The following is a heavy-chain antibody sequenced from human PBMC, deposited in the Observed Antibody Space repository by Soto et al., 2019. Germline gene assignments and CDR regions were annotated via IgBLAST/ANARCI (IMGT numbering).Heavy chain of an antibody. CDR1: GFTFSTYT. Sequence: EVQVVESGGGLGKPGGSLRLSCVFSGFTFSTYTMNWVRQAPGKGLEWVSSINGRSNYVYYADSVKGRFTISRDNAKNSLYLQMNRLRAEDTAIYYCAREDGVVGSSSAFDHWGLGTLVTVSS. CDR3: AREDGVVGSSSAFDH. CDR2: INGRSNYV. J-gene: IGHJ4*02. D-gene: IGHD1-26*01. V-gene: IGHV3-21*01.